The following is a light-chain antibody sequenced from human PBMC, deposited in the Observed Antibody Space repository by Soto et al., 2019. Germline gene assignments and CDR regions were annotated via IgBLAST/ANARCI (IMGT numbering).Light chain of an antibody. V-gene: IGKV1-5*01. J-gene: IGKJ1*01. CDR1: QSISSW. CDR3: QQCSSCST. CDR2: GAS. Sequence: IQTTQCPSSQTGSLEDRGISTCRASQSISSWLAWYQQKPGQAPRLLMYGASSLEGGVPSRFSGSGSGTEFTLTISSLQPDDFATYHCQQCSSCSTFGRGTKVDIK.